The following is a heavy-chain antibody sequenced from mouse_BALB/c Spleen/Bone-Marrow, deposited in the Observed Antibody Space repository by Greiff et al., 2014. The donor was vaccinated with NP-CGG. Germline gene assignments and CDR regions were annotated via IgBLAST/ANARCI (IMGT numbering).Heavy chain of an antibody. CDR2: IDPANGNT. J-gene: IGHJ3*01. D-gene: IGHD2-2*01. CDR3: AEGYDSWFAY. Sequence: EVQLQQSGAELVKPGASVKLSCTASGFNIEDTYVHWVKQRPEQGLEWIGRIDPANGNTKYDPKFQGKATVTSDTSSNTAYLHLNNLTSEDTAVYYCAEGYDSWFAYWGQGTLVTVSA. V-gene: IGHV14-3*02. CDR1: GFNIEDTY.